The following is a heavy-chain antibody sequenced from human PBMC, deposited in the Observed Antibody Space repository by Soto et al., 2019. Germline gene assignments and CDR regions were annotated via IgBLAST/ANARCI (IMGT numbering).Heavy chain of an antibody. Sequence: PSESLSLTCTVCGGSICSSSYYWAWISKPPGKGLEWIGSIYYSGSTYYNPSLKRRVTISVDTSKNQFYLTPSPVTAADTAVHYCIRSMFPLGQGALDTAFS. J-gene: IGHJ5*02. CDR2: IYYSGST. D-gene: IGHD3-10*02. V-gene: IGHV4-39*03. CDR1: GGSICSSSYY. CDR3: IRSMFP.